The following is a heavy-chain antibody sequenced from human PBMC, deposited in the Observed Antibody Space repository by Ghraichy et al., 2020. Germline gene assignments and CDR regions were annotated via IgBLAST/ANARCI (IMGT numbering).Heavy chain of an antibody. CDR2: ISSSSSDI. D-gene: IGHD6-13*01. Sequence: GGSLRLSCAASGFTFSSYSMNWVRQAPGKGLEWVSFISSSSSDIYYADSVEGRFTISRDNAKNSLYLQMNRLRAEDTALYNCARDGGSWSPWYFDYWGQGTLVTVSS. J-gene: IGHJ4*02. V-gene: IGHV3-21*01. CDR3: ARDGGSWSPWYFDY. CDR1: GFTFSSYS.